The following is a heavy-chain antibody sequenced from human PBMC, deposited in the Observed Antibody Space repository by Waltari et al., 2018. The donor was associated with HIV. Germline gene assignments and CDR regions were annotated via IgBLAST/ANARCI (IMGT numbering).Heavy chain of an antibody. CDR2: IFYTAGS. Sequence: VQLQESGPGLVKPSQTLSLSCSVSCGSVSTGDYYWTWVRQSPGKGLEWIGHIFYTAGSYYNPSLNNRVSTSLDKANNRVSLRLTSVTAADTAVYYCSRGGRTAAAYFGMDVWGPGTTVIVAS. CDR3: SRGGRTAAAYFGMDV. J-gene: IGHJ6*02. V-gene: IGHV4-30-4*08. D-gene: IGHD6-25*01. CDR1: CGSVSTGDYY.